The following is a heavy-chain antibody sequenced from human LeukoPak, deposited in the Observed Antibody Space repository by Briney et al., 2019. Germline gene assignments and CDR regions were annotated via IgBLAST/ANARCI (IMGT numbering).Heavy chain of an antibody. CDR2: IYHGGDT. J-gene: IGHJ4*02. CDR1: GGSITSHSW. D-gene: IGHD6-19*01. Sequence: TLSLTCAVSGGSITSHSWWSGVRQPPGRGGEWIGEIYHGGDTNYDPSVKSRVTISVDKTKKNFCMKMRSVTAADTAIYYCASHVTVLGTRGFDYWGQGSLVTVSS. CDR3: ASHVTVLGTRGFDY. V-gene: IGHV4-4*02.